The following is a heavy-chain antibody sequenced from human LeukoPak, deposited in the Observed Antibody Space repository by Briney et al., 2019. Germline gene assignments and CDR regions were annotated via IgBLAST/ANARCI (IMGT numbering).Heavy chain of an antibody. CDR2: ISGSGGST. V-gene: IGHV3-23*01. J-gene: IGHJ5*02. CDR3: AKDMANVAAAGTGWFDP. Sequence: GRSLRLSCAASGFTFSTYAMSWVRQAPGKGLEWVSAISGSGGSTYYADSVKGRFTISRDNSKNTLYLQMNSLRAEDTAVYYCAKDMANVAAAGTGWFDPWGQGTLVTVSS. CDR1: GFTFSTYA. D-gene: IGHD6-13*01.